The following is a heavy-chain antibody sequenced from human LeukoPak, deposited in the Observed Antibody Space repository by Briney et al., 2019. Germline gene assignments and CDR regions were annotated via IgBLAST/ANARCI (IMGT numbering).Heavy chain of an antibody. CDR1: GGSVSSGGFS. V-gene: IGHV4-30-2*01. CDR3: ARYNYDSSGYPYGMDV. D-gene: IGHD3-22*01. Sequence: SQTLSLTCGVSGGSVSSGGFSWSWIRQPPGKGLEWIGYIYHSGSTYYNPPLKSRVTISVDRSKNQFSLKLSSVTAADTAVYYCARYNYDSSGYPYGMDVWGQGTTVTVSS. J-gene: IGHJ6*02. CDR2: IYHSGST.